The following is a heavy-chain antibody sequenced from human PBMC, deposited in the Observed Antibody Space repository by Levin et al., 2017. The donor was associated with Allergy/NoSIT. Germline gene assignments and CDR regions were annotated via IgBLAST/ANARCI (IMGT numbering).Heavy chain of an antibody. CDR1: GGSVSSGSYY. J-gene: IGHJ6*02. CDR2: IYYSGST. V-gene: IGHV4-61*01. Sequence: SETLSLTCTVSGGSVSSGSYYWSWIRQPPGKGLEWIGYIYYSGSTNYNPSLKSRVTISVDTSKNQFSLKLSSVTAADTAVYYCARAHSELRYFDPQKSDYYYYGMDVWGQGTTVTVSS. CDR3: ARAHSELRYFDPQKSDYYYYGMDV. D-gene: IGHD3-9*01.